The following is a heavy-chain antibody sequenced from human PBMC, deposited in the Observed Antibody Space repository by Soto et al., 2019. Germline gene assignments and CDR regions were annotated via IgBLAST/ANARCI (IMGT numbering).Heavy chain of an antibody. CDR1: GDSVSSNSAA. V-gene: IGHV6-1*01. D-gene: IGHD1-1*01. CDR2: TYYRSKWYN. Sequence: PSQTLSLTCAISGDSVSSNSAAWNWIRQSPSRGLEWLGRTYYRSKWYNDYAVSVKSRITINPDTSKNQFSLQLNSVTPEDTAVYYCAGAKGMELETYYYYGMDVWGQGTTVTVSS. CDR3: AGAKGMELETYYYYGMDV. J-gene: IGHJ6*02.